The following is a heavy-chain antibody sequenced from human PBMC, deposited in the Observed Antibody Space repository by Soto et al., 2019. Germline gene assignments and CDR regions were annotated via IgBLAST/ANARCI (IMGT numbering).Heavy chain of an antibody. CDR3: ATYVVVVAATDY. Sequence: PGGSLRLSCAASGFTFSSYSMNWVRQAPGKGLEWVSSISSSSSYIYYADSVKGRFTISRDNAKNSLYLQMNSLRAEDTAVYYCATYVVVVAATDYWGQGTLVTVSS. V-gene: IGHV3-21*01. J-gene: IGHJ4*02. CDR1: GFTFSSYS. CDR2: ISSSSSYI. D-gene: IGHD2-15*01.